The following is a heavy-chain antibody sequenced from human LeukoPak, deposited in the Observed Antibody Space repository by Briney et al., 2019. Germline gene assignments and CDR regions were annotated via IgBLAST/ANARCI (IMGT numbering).Heavy chain of an antibody. CDR2: ISSSSSYI. D-gene: IGHD5-18*01. Sequence: PGGSLRLSCAASGFTFSSYSMNWVRQAPGKGLEWVSSISSSSSYIYYADSVKGRFTISRDNAKNSLYLQMNSLRAEDTAVYYCARGQEYLWLHKDYWGQGTLVTVSS. CDR3: ARGQEYLWLHKDY. V-gene: IGHV3-21*01. CDR1: GFTFSSYS. J-gene: IGHJ4*02.